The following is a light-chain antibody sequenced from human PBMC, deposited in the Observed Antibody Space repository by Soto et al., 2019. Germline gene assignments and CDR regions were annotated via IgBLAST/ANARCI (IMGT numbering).Light chain of an antibody. J-gene: IGKJ4*01. Sequence: IVLTQSPGSLSLSPGERATLSCWASQTVMSNYVAWYQQRPGQAPRLLIHGAFNRATGIPDRFSGSESGRDYTLTISRLHPEDSAVYYCQQYGDSITFGGGTKVEIK. CDR3: QQYGDSIT. V-gene: IGKV3-20*01. CDR1: QTVMSNY. CDR2: GAF.